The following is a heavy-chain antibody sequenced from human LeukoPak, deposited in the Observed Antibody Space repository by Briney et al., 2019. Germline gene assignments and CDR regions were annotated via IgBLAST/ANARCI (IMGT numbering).Heavy chain of an antibody. V-gene: IGHV4-59*01. CDR2: IFYSGST. CDR3: ARDPGTMYYFDY. J-gene: IGHJ4*02. CDR1: GGSISSYY. Sequence: SETLSLTCTVSGGSISSYYWSRIRQPPGKGLEWIGHIFYSGSTNYNPSLKSRVTISVGTSKNQFSLKLTSVTAADTAVYYCARDPGTMYYFDYWGQGTLVTVSS. D-gene: IGHD1-1*01.